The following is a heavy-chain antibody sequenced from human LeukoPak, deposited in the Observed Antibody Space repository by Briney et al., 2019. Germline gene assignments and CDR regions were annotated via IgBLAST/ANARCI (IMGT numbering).Heavy chain of an antibody. V-gene: IGHV3-23*01. CDR2: ISGSGGST. Sequence: GGSLSLSCAASGFTFSSYAMSWVRQAPGKGLEWVSAISGSGGSTYYADTVKGRFTISRDNSKNTLYLQMNSLRAEDTALYYCAKGVVELLWLGVLSWFDPWGQGTLVTVS. CDR1: GFTFSSYA. D-gene: IGHD3-10*01. J-gene: IGHJ5*02. CDR3: AKGVVELLWLGVLSWFDP.